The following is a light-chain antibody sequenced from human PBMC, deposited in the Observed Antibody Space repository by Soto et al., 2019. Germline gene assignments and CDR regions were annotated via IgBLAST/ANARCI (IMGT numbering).Light chain of an antibody. CDR1: QSVRTN. CDR2: GAS. J-gene: IGKJ4*01. V-gene: IGKV3-15*01. CDR3: QQYNNWPLT. Sequence: ETVMTQSPATLSVSPGERATLSCRASQSVRTNLAWYQQEPGQAPRLLIYGASTRATGIPARFSGSGSGTEFTLTISSLQSEDFAVYYCQQYNNWPLTFGGGTKVDIK.